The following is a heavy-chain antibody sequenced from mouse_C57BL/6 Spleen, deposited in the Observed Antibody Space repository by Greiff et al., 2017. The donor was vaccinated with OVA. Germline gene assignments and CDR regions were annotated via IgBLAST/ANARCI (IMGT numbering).Heavy chain of an antibody. J-gene: IGHJ4*01. D-gene: IGHD1-1*01. CDR2: IDPSDSYT. V-gene: IGHV1-50*01. Sequence: QVQLQQSGAELVKPGASVKLSCKASGYTFTSYWMQWVKQRPGQGLEWIGEIDPSDSYTNYNQKFKGKATLTVDTSSSTAYMQLSSLTSEDSAVYYCARSARFITTVGYAMDYWGQGTSVTVSS. CDR1: GYTFTSYW. CDR3: ARSARFITTVGYAMDY.